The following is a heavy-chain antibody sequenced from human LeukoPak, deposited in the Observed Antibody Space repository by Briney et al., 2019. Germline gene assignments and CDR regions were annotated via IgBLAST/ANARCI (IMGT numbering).Heavy chain of an antibody. Sequence: PGGSLRLSCAASEFTFDDYTMHWVRQAPGKGLEWVSLITWDGGSTYYADSVKGRFTISRDNSKNSLYLQMNSLRTEDTALYYCAKGKNTGSYLSHVDYWGQGTLVTVSS. CDR1: EFTFDDYT. CDR3: AKGKNTGSYLSHVDY. J-gene: IGHJ4*02. V-gene: IGHV3-43*01. CDR2: ITWDGGST. D-gene: IGHD3-10*01.